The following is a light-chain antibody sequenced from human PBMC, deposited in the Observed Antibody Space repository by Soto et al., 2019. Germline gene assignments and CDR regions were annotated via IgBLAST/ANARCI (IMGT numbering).Light chain of an antibody. CDR2: GAS. V-gene: IGKV3-20*01. Sequence: EIVLTQSPGTLSLSPGERATLSCRASQSVSSSYLAWYQQKPGQAPRLLIYGASSRATGIPDRFSGSGSGTDFTLTISRLEPEDFAVYYWQQYGSSPLTFGGGTTVEIK. CDR3: QQYGSSPLT. CDR1: QSVSSSY. J-gene: IGKJ4*01.